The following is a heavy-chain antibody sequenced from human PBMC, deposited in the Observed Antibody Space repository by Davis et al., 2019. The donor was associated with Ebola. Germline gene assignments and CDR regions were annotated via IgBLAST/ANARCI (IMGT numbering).Heavy chain of an antibody. CDR2: LGLSADT. J-gene: IGHJ4*02. Sequence: PGGSLRLSCAASGFVFSSYVMSWVRRAPGKGLEWVSTLGLSADTYYADSVKGRFTTSRDNSKNTLYLQMNTLGADDTAIYYCAKDRTPYYYDSSGYYRALFDYWGQGTLVTVSS. V-gene: IGHV3-23*01. D-gene: IGHD3-22*01. CDR1: GFVFSSYV. CDR3: AKDRTPYYYDSSGYYRALFDY.